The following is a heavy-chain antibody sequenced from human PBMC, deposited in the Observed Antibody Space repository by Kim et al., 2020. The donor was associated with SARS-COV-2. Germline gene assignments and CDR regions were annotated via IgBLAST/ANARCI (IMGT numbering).Heavy chain of an antibody. CDR3: ARDIRGTWFDP. V-gene: IGHV3-7*01. J-gene: IGHJ5*02. D-gene: IGHD3-16*01. Sequence: GKYYMDSVKGRITSSRDNAKNLMYLQMSGLRAEDTAVYYCARDIRGTWFDPWGQGTLVTVSS. CDR2: GK.